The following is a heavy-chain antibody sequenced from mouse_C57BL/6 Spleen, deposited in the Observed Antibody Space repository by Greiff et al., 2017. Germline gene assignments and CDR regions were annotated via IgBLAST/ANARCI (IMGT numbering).Heavy chain of an antibody. V-gene: IGHV3-6*01. CDR1: GYSITSGYY. J-gene: IGHJ2*01. CDR2: ISYDGSN. D-gene: IGHD2-1*01. Sequence: DVKLQESGPGLVKPSQSLSLTCSVTGYSITSGYYWNWIRQFPGNKLEWMGYISYDGSNNYNPSLKNRISITRDTSKNPFFLKLNSLTTEDTATYYCARGYYYLDYWGQGTTLTVAS. CDR3: ARGYYYLDY.